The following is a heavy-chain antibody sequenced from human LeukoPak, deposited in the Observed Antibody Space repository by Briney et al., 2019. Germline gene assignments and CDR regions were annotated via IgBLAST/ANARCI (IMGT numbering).Heavy chain of an antibody. J-gene: IGHJ4*02. CDR2: MNPNSGNT. Sequence: ASVKVSCKASGYTFTSYDINWVRQATGQGLEWMGWMNPNSGNTGYAQKFQGRVTMTRNTSISTAYMELSSLRSEDTAVYYCARAYSGYTEFDYWGQGTLVTVSS. D-gene: IGHD5-12*01. CDR3: ARAYSGYTEFDY. V-gene: IGHV1-8*01. CDR1: GYTFTSYD.